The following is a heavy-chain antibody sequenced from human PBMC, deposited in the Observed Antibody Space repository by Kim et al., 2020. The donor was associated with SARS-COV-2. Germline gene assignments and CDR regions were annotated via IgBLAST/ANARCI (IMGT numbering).Heavy chain of an antibody. D-gene: IGHD6-25*01. J-gene: IGHJ6*02. Sequence: SETLSLTCTISGVSISDYYWNWIRQPPGKGLEWIGYIYSNGGTSYNPSLKSQVTISVDTSKKQVSLNLSSVTVADTAVYYCARLGYSSDFGAYGMDVWGQGTTVTVSS. CDR2: IYSNGGT. CDR3: ARLGYSSDFGAYGMDV. V-gene: IGHV4-59*01. CDR1: GVSISDYY.